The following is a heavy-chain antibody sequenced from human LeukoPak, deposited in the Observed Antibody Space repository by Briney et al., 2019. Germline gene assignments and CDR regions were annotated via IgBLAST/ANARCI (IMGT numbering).Heavy chain of an antibody. CDR1: GGSISNTNW. D-gene: IGHD2-8*01. CDR3: SRENGAFSPFGY. Sequence: SETLSLTCGVSGGSISNTNWWSWVRQPPGPGLEWIGEISLTGLTHYNPSLESRVTVSLDKSKNQLPLNLTSVTAADTAVYYCSRENGAFSPFGYWGQGTLVTVLS. CDR2: ISLTGLT. V-gene: IGHV4-4*02. J-gene: IGHJ4*02.